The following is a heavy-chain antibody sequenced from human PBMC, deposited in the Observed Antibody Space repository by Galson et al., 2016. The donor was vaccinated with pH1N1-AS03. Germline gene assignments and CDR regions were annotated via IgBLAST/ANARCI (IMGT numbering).Heavy chain of an antibody. D-gene: IGHD4-17*01. CDR3: ARDEDLPYGDHVTG. Sequence: SVKVSCKASGYTFTSYDINWVRQAAGQGLEWMGWMNTNSGNRGYAQKFQGRVTMTRDTSISTACMELSSLTLEDTAVYYCARDEDLPYGDHVTGWGQGTLVFASS. CDR1: GYTFTSYD. CDR2: MNTNSGNR. J-gene: IGHJ4*02. V-gene: IGHV1-8*01.